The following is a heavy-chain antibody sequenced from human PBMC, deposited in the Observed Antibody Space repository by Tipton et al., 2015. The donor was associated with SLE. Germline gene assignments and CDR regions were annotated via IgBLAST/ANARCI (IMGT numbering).Heavy chain of an antibody. V-gene: IGHV4-34*01. CDR2: INHSGST. Sequence: TLSLTCTVYTGSFSGYYWSWIRQPPGKGLEWIGEINHSGSTNYNPSLKSRVTISVDTSKNQFSLKLNSVTAADTAVYYCARRGDYSSSWYVAFYYYMDVWGKGTAVTVSS. D-gene: IGHD6-13*01. CDR3: ARRGDYSSSWYVAFYYYMDV. J-gene: IGHJ6*03. CDR1: TGSFSGYY.